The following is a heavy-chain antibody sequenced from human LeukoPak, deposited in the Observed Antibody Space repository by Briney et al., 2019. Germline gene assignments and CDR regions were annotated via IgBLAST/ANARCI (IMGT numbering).Heavy chain of an antibody. CDR1: GGSLRGYY. J-gene: IGHJ4*02. V-gene: IGHV4-34*01. CDR2: INHSVDT. D-gene: IGHD7-27*01. Sequence: PSETLSLTCAVYGGSLRGYYWSWVRQPPGKGLEWIGVINHSVDTNYNPSLKSRVTMSVDTSKSKCSLKLTSVTAADTAMYCCASPTGEATRWGQGTLVTVS. CDR3: ASPTGEATR.